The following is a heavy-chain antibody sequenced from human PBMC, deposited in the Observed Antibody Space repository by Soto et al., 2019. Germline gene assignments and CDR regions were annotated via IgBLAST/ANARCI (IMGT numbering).Heavy chain of an antibody. CDR2: IYSGVST. D-gene: IGHD4-4*01. CDR3: ARDKLGNFGFDP. J-gene: IGHJ5*02. Sequence: PGGSLRLSCAASGFTVSSNYMSWVRQAPGKGLEWVSVIYSGVSTYYADSVKGRFTISRDNSKNTLYLQMNSLRAEDTAVYYCARDKLGNFGFDPWGQGTLVTVSS. V-gene: IGHV3-53*01. CDR1: GFTVSSNY.